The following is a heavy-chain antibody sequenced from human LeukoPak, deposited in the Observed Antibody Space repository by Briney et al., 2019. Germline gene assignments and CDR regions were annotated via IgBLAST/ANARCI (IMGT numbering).Heavy chain of an antibody. CDR2: ISSSSSYI. CDR1: GFTFSSYS. D-gene: IGHD4-17*01. J-gene: IGHJ3*02. V-gene: IGHV3-21*01. CDR3: ASPQPRGDYARWAFDI. Sequence: GGSLRLFCAASGFTFSSYSMNWVRQAPGKGLEWVSSISSSSSYIYYADSVKGRFTISRDNAKNSLYLQMNSLRAEDTAVYYCASPQPRGDYARWAFDIWGQGTMVTVSS.